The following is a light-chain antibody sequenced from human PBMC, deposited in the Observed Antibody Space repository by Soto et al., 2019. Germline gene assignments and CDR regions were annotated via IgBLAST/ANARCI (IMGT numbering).Light chain of an antibody. Sequence: DTVMTQSPDSLAVSLGERATINCKSSQSVLYSSNNKNYLAWYQQKPGQPPKLLIYWASTRESGVPDRFSGSGSGTDFTLTISSLQAEDVAVYYCQQYYSTPPTFGGGTKGEIK. V-gene: IGKV4-1*01. CDR2: WAS. J-gene: IGKJ4*01. CDR3: QQYYSTPPT. CDR1: QSVLYSSNNKNY.